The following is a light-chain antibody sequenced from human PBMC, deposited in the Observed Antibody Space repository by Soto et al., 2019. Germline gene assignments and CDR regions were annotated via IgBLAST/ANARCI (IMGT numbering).Light chain of an antibody. J-gene: IGLJ1*01. CDR2: EVS. CDR3: SSYAGTNNLGV. V-gene: IGLV2-8*01. Sequence: QSVLTQPPSASGSPGQSVTISCTGTSSDVGYYNYVSWYQQHPGKAPKLMIYEVSKRPSGVPDRFSGSKSGNTASLTVFGLQDEDEADYYCSSYAGTNNLGVFGTGTKVTVL. CDR1: SSDVGYYNY.